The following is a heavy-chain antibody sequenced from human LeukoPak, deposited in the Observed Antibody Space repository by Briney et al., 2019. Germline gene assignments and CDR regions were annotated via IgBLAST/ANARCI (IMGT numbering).Heavy chain of an antibody. J-gene: IGHJ5*02. CDR1: GFTFSSYS. V-gene: IGHV3-66*01. CDR3: ARGQFPGGILLDP. Sequence: PGGSLRLSCAASGFTFSSYSMNWVRQAPGKGLEWVSVIYSGGSTYYADSVKGRFTISRDNSKNTLYLQMNSLRAEDTAVYYCARGQFPGGILLDPWGQGTLVTVSS. D-gene: IGHD2/OR15-2a*01. CDR2: IYSGGST.